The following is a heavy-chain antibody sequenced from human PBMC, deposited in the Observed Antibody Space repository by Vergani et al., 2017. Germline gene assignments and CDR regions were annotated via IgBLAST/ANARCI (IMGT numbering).Heavy chain of an antibody. CDR3: ARDSDYVWGTVSPGSGMDV. Sequence: QVQLVQSGAEVKKPGSSVKVSCKASGGTFSSYAISWVRQAPGQGLEWMGGIIPIFGTANDAQKFQGRVTIPADESTSTAYMERSSLRSEDTAVYYCARDSDYVWGTVSPGSGMDVWGQGTTVTVSS. CDR1: GGTFSSYA. CDR2: IIPIFGTA. J-gene: IGHJ6*02. V-gene: IGHV1-69*01. D-gene: IGHD3-16*01.